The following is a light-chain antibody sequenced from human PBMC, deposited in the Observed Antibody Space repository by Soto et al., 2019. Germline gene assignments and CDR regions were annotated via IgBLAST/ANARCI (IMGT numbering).Light chain of an antibody. Sequence: EIVLTQSPGTLSLSPGERATLSCRASQSVSSSYLAWYQQKPGQAPRLLIYGASSRATGIPERFSGSGSGTGFSLTISRLEPEEFAVDYCQQYCGSPLTFGQGTKLQIK. J-gene: IGKJ2*01. V-gene: IGKV3-20*01. CDR2: GAS. CDR1: QSVSSSY. CDR3: QQYCGSPLT.